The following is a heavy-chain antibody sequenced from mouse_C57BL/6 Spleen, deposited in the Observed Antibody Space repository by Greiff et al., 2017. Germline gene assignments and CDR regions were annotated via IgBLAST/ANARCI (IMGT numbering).Heavy chain of an antibody. CDR2: FHPYNDDT. J-gene: IGHJ2*01. D-gene: IGHD2-3*01. CDR1: GYTFTTYP. Sequence: VQRVESGAELVKPGASVKMSCKASGYTFTTYPIEWMKQNHGKSLEWIGNFHPYNDDTKYNEKFKGKATLTVEKSSSTVYLELSRLTSDDSAVYYCARRRGDGYYNYFDYWGQGTTLTVSS. V-gene: IGHV1-47*01. CDR3: ARRRGDGYYNYFDY.